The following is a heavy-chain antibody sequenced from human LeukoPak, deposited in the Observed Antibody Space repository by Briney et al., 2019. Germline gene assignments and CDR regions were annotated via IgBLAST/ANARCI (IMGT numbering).Heavy chain of an antibody. Sequence: SETLSLTCTVSGGSISSYYWSWIRQPAGKGLEWIGRIYTSGSTNYNPSLKSRVTMSVDTSKNQFSLKLSSVTAADTAVYYCARGPDLAIFGVVITPPYFDYWGQGTLVTVSS. CDR1: GGSISSYY. CDR2: IYTSGST. V-gene: IGHV4-4*07. J-gene: IGHJ4*02. CDR3: ARGPDLAIFGVVITPPYFDY. D-gene: IGHD3-3*01.